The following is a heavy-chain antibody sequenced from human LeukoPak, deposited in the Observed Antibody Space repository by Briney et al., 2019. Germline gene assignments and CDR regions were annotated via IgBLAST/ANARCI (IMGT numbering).Heavy chain of an antibody. J-gene: IGHJ4*02. Sequence: HPGGSLRLSCAASGFTFSSYEMNWVRQAPGKGLEWVSYISSSGSTIYYADSVKGRFTISRDNAKNSLYLQMNSLRAEDTAVYYCASGSGYCSGTSCVPPFDYWGQGTLVTVSS. V-gene: IGHV3-48*03. D-gene: IGHD2-2*01. CDR3: ASGSGYCSGTSCVPPFDY. CDR2: ISSSGSTI. CDR1: GFTFSSYE.